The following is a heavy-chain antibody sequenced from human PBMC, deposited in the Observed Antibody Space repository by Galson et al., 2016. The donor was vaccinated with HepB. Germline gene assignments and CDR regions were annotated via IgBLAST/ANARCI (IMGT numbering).Heavy chain of an antibody. Sequence: SLRLSCAASGFSFSSSAMHWVRQAPGKGLEWVAVISYHGSNEYYVDSVKGRFTISRDNSKNTLYLQMNSLRVEDTAMSYCARDGYYYGSGSYGAATYWGQGTPVTVSS. CDR3: ARDGYYYGSGSYGAATY. CDR2: ISYHGSNE. J-gene: IGHJ4*02. V-gene: IGHV3-30*04. D-gene: IGHD3-10*01. CDR1: GFSFSSSA.